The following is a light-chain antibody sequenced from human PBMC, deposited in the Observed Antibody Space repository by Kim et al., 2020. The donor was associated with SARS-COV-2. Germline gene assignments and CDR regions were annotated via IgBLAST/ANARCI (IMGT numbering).Light chain of an antibody. CDR2: RYN. CDR1: SNNIGYQG. V-gene: IGLV10-54*04. CDR3: LAWDSALGAWV. J-gene: IGLJ3*02. Sequence: SQTPTLTCTGTSNNIGYQGAAWLQHRQDHPPKPLSSRYNNRPSGISERFSASRSGNTASLTITGLQPQDEADYYCLAWDSALGAWVFGGGTKLTVL.